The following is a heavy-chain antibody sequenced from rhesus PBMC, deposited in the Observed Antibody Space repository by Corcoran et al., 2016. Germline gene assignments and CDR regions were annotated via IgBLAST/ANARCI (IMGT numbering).Heavy chain of an antibody. CDR2: ISNGGGST. CDR3: ARDPTVGRGGYFDY. D-gene: IGHD4-29*01. CDR1: GSTFSDYY. Sequence: EVQLVESGGGLAKPGGSLRLSGAASGSTFSDYYMDWVRQAPGKGLEWVSRISNGGGSTWYAVSLQVRFTISSENAEHTLYLQMDGLRAEDTAVYYCARDPTVGRGGYFDYWGQGVLVTVSS. V-gene: IGHV3-178*01. J-gene: IGHJ4*01.